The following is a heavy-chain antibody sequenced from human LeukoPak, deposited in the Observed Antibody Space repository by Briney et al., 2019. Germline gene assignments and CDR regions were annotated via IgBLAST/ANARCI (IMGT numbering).Heavy chain of an antibody. D-gene: IGHD5-12*01. V-gene: IGHV3-66*01. CDR1: GFTFSSYA. CDR3: ARDRDGYNS. J-gene: IGHJ3*01. Sequence: GGSLRLSCAASGFTFSSYAMSWVRQAPGKGLEWVSVIYSGGSTYYADSVKGRFTISRDNSKNTLYLQMNSLRAEDTAVYYCARDRDGYNSWGQGTMVTVSS. CDR2: IYSGGST.